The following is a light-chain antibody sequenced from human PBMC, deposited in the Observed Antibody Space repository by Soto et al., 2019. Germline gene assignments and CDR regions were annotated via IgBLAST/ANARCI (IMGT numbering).Light chain of an antibody. CDR1: QAINQS. CDR3: QEHTGYLPVF. CDR2: AAY. Sequence: DIQMTQSPSSLSASVGDRVTITCRASQAINQSLAWYQQKPGQVHKLLIYAAYTLHSGVPSRFSGSESGAHFTLTITGWPPEDVSIYYFQEHTGYLPVFFGPVTTVDV. V-gene: IGKV1-27*01. J-gene: IGKJ3*01.